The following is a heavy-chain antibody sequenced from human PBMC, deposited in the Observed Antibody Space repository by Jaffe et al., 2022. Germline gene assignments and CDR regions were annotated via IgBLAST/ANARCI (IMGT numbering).Heavy chain of an antibody. J-gene: IGHJ3*02. D-gene: IGHD4-17*01. CDR2: IYHSGST. CDR3: ARASRSLGDYGVRGAFDI. CDR1: GGSISSGGYS. V-gene: IGHV4-30-2*01. Sequence: QLQLQESGSGLVKPSQTLSLTCAVSGGSISSGGYSWSWIRQPPGKGLEWIGYIYHSGSTYYNPSLKSRVTISVDRSKNQFSLKLSSVTAADTAVYYCARASRSLGDYGVRGAFDIWGQGTMVTVSS.